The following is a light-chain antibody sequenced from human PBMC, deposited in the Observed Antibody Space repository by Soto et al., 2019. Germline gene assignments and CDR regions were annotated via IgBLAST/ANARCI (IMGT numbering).Light chain of an antibody. CDR2: GAS. CDR3: QQYHAWPPGT. J-gene: IGKJ4*01. Sequence: DIVMTQSPAILSLSPGERATLSCRASQSVETFLAWFQHKAGQAPRLLIFGASTRAAGVPARFSGGGSGTEFTLTIDSLRSEDFAVYFCQQYHAWPPGTFGGGTKVDIK. V-gene: IGKV3-15*01. CDR1: QSVETF.